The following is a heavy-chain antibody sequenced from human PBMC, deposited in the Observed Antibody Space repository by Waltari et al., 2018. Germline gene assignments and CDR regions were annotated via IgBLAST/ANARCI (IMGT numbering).Heavy chain of an antibody. V-gene: IGHV4-59*01. Sequence: QVQLQESGPSLVKPSETLSLICSVPGGSISSYYWSWLRQPPGKGLDWIGYIYYTGSTNFNPSLKSRVTMSVDTSKNQFSLKLSSVTAADTAFYYCARGGGGDWEWFDPWGQGTLVTVSS. CDR2: IYYTGST. D-gene: IGHD2-21*02. CDR1: GGSISSYY. CDR3: ARGGGGDWEWFDP. J-gene: IGHJ5*02.